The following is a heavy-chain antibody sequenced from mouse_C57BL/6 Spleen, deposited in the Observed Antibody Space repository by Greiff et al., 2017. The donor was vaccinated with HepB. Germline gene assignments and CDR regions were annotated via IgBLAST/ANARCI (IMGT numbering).Heavy chain of an antibody. D-gene: IGHD2-5*01. V-gene: IGHV1-80*01. CDR1: GYAFSSYW. CDR3: ARPYSNSQYFDV. Sequence: QVQLQQSGAELVKPGASVKISCKASGYAFSSYWMNWVKQRPGKGLEWIGQIYPGDGDTNYNGKFKGKATLTADKSSSTAYMQLSSLTSEDSAVYFCARPYSNSQYFDVWGTGTTVTVSS. CDR2: IYPGDGDT. J-gene: IGHJ1*03.